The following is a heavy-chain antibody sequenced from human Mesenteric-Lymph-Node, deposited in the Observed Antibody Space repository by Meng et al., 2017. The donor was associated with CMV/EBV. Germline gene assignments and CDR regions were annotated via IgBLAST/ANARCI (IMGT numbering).Heavy chain of an antibody. J-gene: IGHJ4*02. CDR1: GFTFSSYW. CDR3: ARDHDLDWDY. V-gene: IGHV3-7*01. CDR2: IKQDGSEK. Sequence: GESLKISCAASGFTFSSYWMSWVRQAPGKGLEWVANIKQDGSEKYYVDSVKGRFTISRDNAKNSLHLQMNSLRAEDTAVYYCARDHDLDWDYWGQGTLVTVSS. D-gene: IGHD3-9*01.